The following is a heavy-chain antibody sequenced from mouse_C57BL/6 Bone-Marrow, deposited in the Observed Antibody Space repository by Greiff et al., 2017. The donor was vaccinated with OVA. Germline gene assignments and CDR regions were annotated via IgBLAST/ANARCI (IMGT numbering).Heavy chain of an antibody. CDR3: TTEAAQATFYAMDY. CDR1: GFNIKDDY. Sequence: DVKLQESGAELVRPGASVKLSCTASGFNIKDDYMHWVKQRPEQGLEWIGWIDPENGDTDYASKFQGKATITADTSSNTAYLQLSSLTSEDTAVYYCTTEAAQATFYAMDYWGQGTSVTVSS. V-gene: IGHV14-4*01. CDR2: IDPENGDT. J-gene: IGHJ4*01. D-gene: IGHD3-2*02.